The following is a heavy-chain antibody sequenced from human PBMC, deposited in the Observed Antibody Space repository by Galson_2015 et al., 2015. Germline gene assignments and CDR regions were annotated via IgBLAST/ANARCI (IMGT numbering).Heavy chain of an antibody. CDR1: GFTFSSYE. CDR2: ISSSGSTI. Sequence: SLRLSCAASGFTFSSYEMNWVRQAPGKGLEWVSYISSSGSTIYYADSVKGRFTISRDNAKNSLYLQMNSLRAEDTAVYYCARLGYCSSTSCYKMVSYYYYYYMDVWGKGTTVTVSS. D-gene: IGHD2-2*02. V-gene: IGHV3-48*03. J-gene: IGHJ6*03. CDR3: ARLGYCSSTSCYKMVSYYYYYYMDV.